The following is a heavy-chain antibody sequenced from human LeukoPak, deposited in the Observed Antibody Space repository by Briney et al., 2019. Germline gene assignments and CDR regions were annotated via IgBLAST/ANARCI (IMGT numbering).Heavy chain of an antibody. D-gene: IGHD4-11*01. CDR2: ISGSGGST. J-gene: IGHJ6*03. Sequence: GGTLRLSCAASGFTFSSYGMSWVRQAPGKGLEWVSAISGSGGSTYYADSVKGRFTISRDSAKNSLYLQMNSLRAEDTAVYYAVTPYYMDVWGKGTTVTVSS. CDR3: VTPYYMDV. V-gene: IGHV3-23*01. CDR1: GFTFSSYG.